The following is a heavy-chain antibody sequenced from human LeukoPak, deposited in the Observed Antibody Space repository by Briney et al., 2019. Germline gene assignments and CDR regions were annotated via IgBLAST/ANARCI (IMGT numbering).Heavy chain of an antibody. CDR1: GFTFSSYA. Sequence: GGSLRLSCAASGFTFSSYAMSWVRQAPGKGLEWVSAISGSGGSTYYADSVKGRFTISRDSSKNTLYLQMNSLRAEDTAVYYCAKGRFYGGNSGNADAFDIWGQGTMVTVSS. CDR2: ISGSGGST. V-gene: IGHV3-23*01. CDR3: AKGRFYGGNSGNADAFDI. J-gene: IGHJ3*02. D-gene: IGHD4-23*01.